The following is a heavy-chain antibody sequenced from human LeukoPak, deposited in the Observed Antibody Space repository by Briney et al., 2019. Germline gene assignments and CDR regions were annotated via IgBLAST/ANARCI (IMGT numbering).Heavy chain of an antibody. D-gene: IGHD6-13*01. Sequence: GRSLRLSCAASGFTFSSYAMHWVRQAPGKGLEWVAVISYDGSNKYYADSVKGRFTISRDNSKNTLYLQMNSLRAEDTAVYYCAGDAADGSYYDYWGQGTLVTVSS. CDR1: GFTFSSYA. V-gene: IGHV3-30-3*01. CDR2: ISYDGSNK. CDR3: AGDAADGSYYDY. J-gene: IGHJ4*02.